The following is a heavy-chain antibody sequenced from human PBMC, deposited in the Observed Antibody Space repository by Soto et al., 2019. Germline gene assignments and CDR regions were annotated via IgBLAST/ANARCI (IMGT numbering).Heavy chain of an antibody. CDR1: GYTFTSYG. J-gene: IGHJ4*02. V-gene: IGHV1-18*01. Sequence: ASVKVSCKASGYTFTSYGISWVRQAPGQGLEWMGWISAYNGNTNYAQKLQGRVTMTTDTSTSTAYMELRSLRSDDTAVYYCARGAPPYYYDSSGYYDFDYWGQGTLVTVSS. D-gene: IGHD3-22*01. CDR3: ARGAPPYYYDSSGYYDFDY. CDR2: ISAYNGNT.